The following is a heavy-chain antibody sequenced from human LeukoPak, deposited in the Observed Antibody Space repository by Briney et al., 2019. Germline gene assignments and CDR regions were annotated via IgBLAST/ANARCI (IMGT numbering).Heavy chain of an antibody. V-gene: IGHV3-33*01. D-gene: IGHD2-15*01. CDR2: IWYDGSNE. CDR1: GFTFSSYG. Sequence: PGGSLRLSCAASGFTFSSYGMHWVRQAPGKGLEWVALIWYDGSNEYYADSVKGRFTISRDNSKNTLYLQMNSLRDEDTAVYYCAQVLRGVDHWGQGTLVTVSS. CDR3: AQVLRGVDH. J-gene: IGHJ4*02.